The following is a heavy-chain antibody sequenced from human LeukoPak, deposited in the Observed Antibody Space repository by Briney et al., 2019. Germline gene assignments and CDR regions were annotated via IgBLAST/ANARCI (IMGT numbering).Heavy chain of an antibody. J-gene: IGHJ4*02. CDR3: AKVYDDYVFDY. CDR1: GFTFSSYA. CDR2: LSGSSSTI. Sequence: PGGSLRLSCAVSGFTFSSYAMNWVRQAPGKGLEWVSYLSGSSSTIYYADSVKGRFTISRDNSKNTLYLQMNSLRAEDTAVYYCAKVYDDYVFDYWGQGTLVTVSS. V-gene: IGHV3-23*01. D-gene: IGHD4-17*01.